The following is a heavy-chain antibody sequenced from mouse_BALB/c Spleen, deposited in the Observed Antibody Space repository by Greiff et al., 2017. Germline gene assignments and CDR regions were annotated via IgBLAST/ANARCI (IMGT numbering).Heavy chain of an antibody. Sequence: ESGPGLVKPSQSLSLTCSVTGYSITSGYYWNWIRQFPGNKLEWMGYISYDGSNNYNPSLKNRISITRDTSKNQFFLKLNSVTTEDTATYYCARVYYGSSGAYWGQGTLVTVSA. J-gene: IGHJ3*01. V-gene: IGHV3-6*02. CDR3: ARVYYGSSGAY. CDR2: ISYDGSN. D-gene: IGHD1-1*01. CDR1: GYSITSGYY.